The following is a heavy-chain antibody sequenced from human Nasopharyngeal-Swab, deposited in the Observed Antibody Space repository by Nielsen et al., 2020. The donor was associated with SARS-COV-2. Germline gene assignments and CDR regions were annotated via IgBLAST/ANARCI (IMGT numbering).Heavy chain of an antibody. CDR3: AALLDYGDYGPDY. Sequence: SLKISCAASGFTFDDYAMHWVRQAPGKGLEWVSGISWNSGSIGYADSVKGRFTISRDNAKNSLYLQMNSLRAEDTALYYCAALLDYGDYGPDYWGQGTLVTVFS. CDR1: GFTFDDYA. D-gene: IGHD4-17*01. J-gene: IGHJ4*02. V-gene: IGHV3-9*01. CDR2: ISWNSGSI.